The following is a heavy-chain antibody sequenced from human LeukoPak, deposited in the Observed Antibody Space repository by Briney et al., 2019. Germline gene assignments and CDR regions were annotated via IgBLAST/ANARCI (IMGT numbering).Heavy chain of an antibody. CDR3: ARQGRMHCGGDCFSGHYSYYMDV. Sequence: PGRSLRLSCAASGFTFTTYSMTWVRQAPGKGLEWLSYISTSGNTIYYAASVKGRFTISRDNAKNSLYLQMNSLRAEDTAVYYCARQGRMHCGGDCFSGHYSYYMDVWGRGTTVTISS. D-gene: IGHD2-21*02. J-gene: IGHJ6*03. V-gene: IGHV3-48*04. CDR2: ISTSGNTI. CDR1: GFTFTTYS.